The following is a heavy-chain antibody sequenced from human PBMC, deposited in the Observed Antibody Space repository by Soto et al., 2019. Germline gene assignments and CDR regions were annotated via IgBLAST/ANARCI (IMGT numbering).Heavy chain of an antibody. Sequence: SGPTLVNPTHTLTLTLTFSGFSLITILVCVGWIRHPPGKALEWLALIYWGDDKRYSPSLKSRLTITKDTSKNQVVLTMTNMDPVDTATYYCAHSIHTYYYDSSGYYYFDYWGQGTLITVSS. CDR1: GFSLITILVC. CDR3: AHSIHTYYYDSSGYYYFDY. J-gene: IGHJ4*02. V-gene: IGHV2-5*02. D-gene: IGHD3-22*01. CDR2: IYWGDDK.